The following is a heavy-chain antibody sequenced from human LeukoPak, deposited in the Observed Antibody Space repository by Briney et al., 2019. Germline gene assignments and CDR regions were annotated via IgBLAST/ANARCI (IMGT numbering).Heavy chain of an antibody. V-gene: IGHV1-69*04. J-gene: IGHJ4*02. D-gene: IGHD3-10*01. Sequence: SVKVSCKASGGTFSSYAISWVRQAPGQGLEWMGRIIPILGIANYAQKFQGRVTITADKSTSTAYMELSSLRSEDTAVYYCARERGPVGVTMVRGAPDYFDYWGQGTLVTVSS. CDR2: IIPILGIA. CDR3: ARERGPVGVTMVRGAPDYFDY. CDR1: GGTFSSYA.